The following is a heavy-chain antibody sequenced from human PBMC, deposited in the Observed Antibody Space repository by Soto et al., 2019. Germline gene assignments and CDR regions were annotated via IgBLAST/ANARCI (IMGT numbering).Heavy chain of an antibody. D-gene: IGHD6-19*01. CDR1: GFTFSSYA. J-gene: IGHJ6*02. Sequence: PGGSQRLSCAASGFTFSSYAMHWVRQAPGKGLEWVAVISYDGSNKYYADSVKGRFTISRDNSKNTLYLQMNSLRAEDTAVYYCARDLRQAVAGHYYYYGMAVWGQGTTVTVSS. CDR3: ARDLRQAVAGHYYYYGMAV. V-gene: IGHV3-30-3*01. CDR2: ISYDGSNK.